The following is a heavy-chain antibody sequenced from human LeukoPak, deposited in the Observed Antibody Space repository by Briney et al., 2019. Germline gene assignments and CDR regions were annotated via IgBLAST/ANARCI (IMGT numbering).Heavy chain of an antibody. D-gene: IGHD3-22*01. V-gene: IGHV4-39*07. J-gene: IGHJ6*02. CDR2: IYYSGST. Sequence: SETLSLTCTVSGGSIRSSYYYWGWIRQPPGKGLEWIGSIYYSGSTNYNPSLKSRVTISVDTSKNQFSLKLSSVTAADTAVYYCARGYYDSSGYHPPLYYYGMDVWGQGTTVTVSS. CDR3: ARGYYDSSGYHPPLYYYGMDV. CDR1: GGSIRSSYYY.